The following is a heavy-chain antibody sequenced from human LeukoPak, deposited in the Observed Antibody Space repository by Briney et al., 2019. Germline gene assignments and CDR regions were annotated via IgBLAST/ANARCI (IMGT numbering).Heavy chain of an antibody. J-gene: IGHJ4*02. CDR2: VWFDGISK. Sequence: PGGSLRLSCAASGFTFRNYGMHWVRQAPGKGLEWVAVVWFDGISKNYADSVKGRFTISRDNSKNTLSLEMNSLRAEDTALYFCARDRGGDASNSERFDFWGQGTLVTVPS. V-gene: IGHV3-33*01. CDR1: GFTFRNYG. D-gene: IGHD5-24*01. CDR3: ARDRGGDASNSERFDF.